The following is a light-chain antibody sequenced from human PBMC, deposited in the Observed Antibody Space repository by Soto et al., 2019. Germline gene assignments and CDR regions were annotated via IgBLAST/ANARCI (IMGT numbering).Light chain of an antibody. V-gene: IGKV3D-20*01. J-gene: IGKJ1*01. CDR1: QSVSRNY. CDR3: KQYGTSPT. CDR2: DAS. Sequence: DIVLTQCPGTLSVSAGDRATLSCGASQSVSRNYLAWYQQKPGLAPSLLIYDASSRATGIQDSFSGSGSGTEFTLTIRRLEPEDSAVYYCKQYGTSPTCGQGTKVDIK.